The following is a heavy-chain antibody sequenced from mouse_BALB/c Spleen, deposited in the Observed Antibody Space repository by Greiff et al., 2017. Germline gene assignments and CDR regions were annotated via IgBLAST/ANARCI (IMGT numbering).Heavy chain of an antibody. CDR2: ISSGGST. J-gene: IGHJ4*01. V-gene: IGHV5-6-5*01. Sequence: EVQRVESGGGLVKPGGSLKLSCAASGFTFSSYAVSWVRQTPEKRLEWVASISSGGSTYYPDSVKGRFTISRDNARNILYLQMSSLRSEDTAMYYCARYDYDAMDYWGQGTSVTVSS. CDR1: GFTFSSYA. CDR3: ARYDYDAMDY.